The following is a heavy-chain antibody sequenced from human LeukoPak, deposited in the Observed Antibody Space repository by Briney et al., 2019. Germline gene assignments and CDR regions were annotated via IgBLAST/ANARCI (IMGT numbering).Heavy chain of an antibody. CDR2: ICTTGGT. Sequence: ASETLSLTCTVSGGSISTYCCSWIRQPPGKGLEWIGYICTTGGTNYNPSLKSRVTISVDTSKNQFSLKLSSVTAADTAVYYCARSYSSSSWVDYWGQGTLVTVSS. V-gene: IGHV4-4*09. J-gene: IGHJ4*02. CDR3: ARSYSSSSWVDY. CDR1: GGSISTYC. D-gene: IGHD6-6*01.